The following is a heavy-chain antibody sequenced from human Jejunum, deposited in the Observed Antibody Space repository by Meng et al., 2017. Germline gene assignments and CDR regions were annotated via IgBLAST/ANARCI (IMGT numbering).Heavy chain of an antibody. CDR3: AREAGNLRAFDF. D-gene: IGHD6-13*01. CDR2: ISNGGGRTK. CDR1: GFIFSSFE. J-gene: IGHJ3*01. Sequence: GESLKISYGVSGFIFSSFEMNWVRQAPGKGLEWVAYISNGGGRTKYYADSVKGRFTISRDNADTSLSLQMTSLRVEDTAIYYCAREAGNLRAFDFWGQGTMVTVSS. V-gene: IGHV3-48*03.